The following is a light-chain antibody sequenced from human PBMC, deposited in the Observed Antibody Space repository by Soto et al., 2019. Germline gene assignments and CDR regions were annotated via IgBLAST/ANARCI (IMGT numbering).Light chain of an antibody. V-gene: IGKV4-1*01. J-gene: IGKJ2*01. CDR3: QQYYSVPYT. CDR2: WAS. CDR1: QSLLYTSNNQNY. Sequence: DIVMTQSPDSLPVSLGERATITCKSSQSLLYTSNNQNYLAWYQQKPGQPPKLLLYWASTRDYGVPDRFSGSGSGTDFTLTIRSLQAEDVAVYYCQQYYSVPYTFGQGTKLDFK.